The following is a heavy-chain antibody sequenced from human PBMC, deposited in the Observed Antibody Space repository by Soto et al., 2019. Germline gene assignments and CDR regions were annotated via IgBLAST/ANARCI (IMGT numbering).Heavy chain of an antibody. CDR1: GFTFSSYS. D-gene: IGHD6-13*01. Sequence: GGSLRLSCAASGFTFSSYSMNWVRQAPGKGLEWVSYISSSSSTIYYADSVKGRFTISRDNAKNSLYLQMNSLRAEDTAVYYCARDLPIAAAGSGAFDIWGQGTMVTVSS. CDR2: ISSSSSTI. V-gene: IGHV3-48*01. J-gene: IGHJ3*02. CDR3: ARDLPIAAAGSGAFDI.